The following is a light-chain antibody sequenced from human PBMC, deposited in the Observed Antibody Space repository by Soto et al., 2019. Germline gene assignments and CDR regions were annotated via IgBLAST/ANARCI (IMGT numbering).Light chain of an antibody. J-gene: IGKJ1*01. CDR2: KAS. V-gene: IGKV1-5*03. CDR3: QQYSSYWT. CDR1: QSISTW. Sequence: DIQMTQSPSTLPASVGDRVTITCRASQSISTWLAWYQQKPGKAPNLLIYKASSLESGVPSRFSGSGSGTEFTLTISGLQPDDFATYYCQQYSSYWTFGQGTKVDI.